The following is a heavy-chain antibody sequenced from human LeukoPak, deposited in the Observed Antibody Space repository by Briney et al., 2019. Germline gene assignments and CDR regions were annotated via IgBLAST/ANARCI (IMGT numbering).Heavy chain of an antibody. D-gene: IGHD3-22*01. J-gene: IGHJ1*01. CDR2: IKSDGKT. CDR1: GFTYSRYW. V-gene: IGHV3-74*01. Sequence: GGSLRLSCEASGFTYSRYWMHWVRQAPGKGLVWVSRIKSDGKTNYADSVKGRFTISRDNAKNTVSLQMDSLRAEDTGVYYCARAPSEVGGYYPEYFRHWGQGTLVTVSS. CDR3: ARAPSEVGGYYPEYFRH.